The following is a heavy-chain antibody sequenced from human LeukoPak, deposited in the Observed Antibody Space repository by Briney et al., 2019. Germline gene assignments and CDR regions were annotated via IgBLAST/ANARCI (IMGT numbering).Heavy chain of an antibody. CDR3: AKAGEGYSYGYGNFDY. CDR1: GFTFSSCS. J-gene: IGHJ4*02. D-gene: IGHD5-18*01. CDR2: ISSGSSSI. V-gene: IGHV3-48*01. Sequence: GGSLRLSCAASGFTFSSCSMNWVRQAPGKGLEWVSYISSGSSSIYYADSVKGRFTISRDNSKNTLYLQMNSLRAEDTAVYYCAKAGEGYSYGYGNFDYWGQGTLVTVSS.